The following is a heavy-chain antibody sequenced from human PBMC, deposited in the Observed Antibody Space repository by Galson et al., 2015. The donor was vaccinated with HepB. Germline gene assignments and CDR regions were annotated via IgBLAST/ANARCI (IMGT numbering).Heavy chain of an antibody. CDR3: ARTPTWKIVGASLDY. Sequence: PALVKPTQTLTLTCTFSGFSLSTSGMCVSWIRQPPVKALEWLARIDWDDDKYYSTSLKTRLTISKDTSKNQVVLTMTNMDPVDTATYYCARTPTWKIVGASLDYWGQGTLVTVSS. J-gene: IGHJ4*02. CDR1: GFSLSTSGMC. CDR2: IDWDDDK. D-gene: IGHD1-26*01. V-gene: IGHV2-70*11.